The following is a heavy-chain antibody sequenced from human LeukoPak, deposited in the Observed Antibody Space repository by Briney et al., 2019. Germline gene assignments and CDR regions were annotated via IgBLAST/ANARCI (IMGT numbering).Heavy chain of an antibody. D-gene: IGHD3-22*01. CDR3: AKDRLYDSSGYCDY. Sequence: GGSLRLSCAASGFTFSSYAMSWVRQAPGKGLEWVSAISGSGGSTYYAGSVKSRFTITRDNSKNTMYLQVNSLRAEDTAVYYCAKDRLYDSSGYCDYWGQGTLVTVSS. V-gene: IGHV3-23*01. CDR1: GFTFSSYA. CDR2: ISGSGGST. J-gene: IGHJ4*02.